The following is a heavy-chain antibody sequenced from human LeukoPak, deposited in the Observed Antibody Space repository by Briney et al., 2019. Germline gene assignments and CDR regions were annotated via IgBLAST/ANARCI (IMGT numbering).Heavy chain of an antibody. J-gene: IGHJ4*02. V-gene: IGHV3-48*01. Sequence: SGGSLRLSCAASGFTFSSYSMNWVRQAPGKGLEWVSYISSSSSTIYYADSVKGRFTISRDNAKNSLYLQMNSLRAEDTAVYYCARDLRMWVYWGQGTLVTVSS. CDR1: GFTFSSYS. CDR2: ISSSSSTI. CDR3: ARDLRMWVY. D-gene: IGHD1-26*01.